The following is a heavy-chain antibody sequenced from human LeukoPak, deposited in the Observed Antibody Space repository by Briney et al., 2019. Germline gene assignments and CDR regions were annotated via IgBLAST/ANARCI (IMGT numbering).Heavy chain of an antibody. CDR1: GYTFTGYF. CDR3: ARDRYGANDFDY. Sequence: ASVKVSCKASGYTFTGYFMHWVRQAPGQGLEWMGWINPNNGGTKYTQKFQGRVTMTRDTSISTAYMELSRLTSDDTAVYYCARDRYGANDFDYWGRGTLVTVSS. J-gene: IGHJ4*02. D-gene: IGHD4/OR15-4a*01. CDR2: INPNNGGT. V-gene: IGHV1-2*02.